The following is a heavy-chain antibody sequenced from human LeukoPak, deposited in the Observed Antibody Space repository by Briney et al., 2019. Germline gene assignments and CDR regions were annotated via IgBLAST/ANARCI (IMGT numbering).Heavy chain of an antibody. J-gene: IGHJ4*02. CDR3: ASLGGYGSGSSYFDY. CDR1: GYSFTSYW. V-gene: IGHV5-51*01. D-gene: IGHD3-10*01. Sequence: GESLKISCKGSGYSFTSYWIGWVRQMPGKGLEWMGIIYPGDSDTRYSPSFQGQVTISADKSISTAYLQWSSLKASETAMYYCASLGGYGSGSSYFDYWGQGTLVTVSS. CDR2: IYPGDSDT.